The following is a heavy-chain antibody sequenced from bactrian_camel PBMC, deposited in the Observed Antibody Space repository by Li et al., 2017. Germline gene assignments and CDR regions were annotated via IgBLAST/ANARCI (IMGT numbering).Heavy chain of an antibody. V-gene: IGHV3S40*01. CDR3: GSVSGSVE. J-gene: IGHJ4*01. CDR2: IDSGGKKT. CDR1: GFTFNDYG. Sequence: VQLVESGGDLVQAGESLRLSCAASGFTFNDYGMTWVRQAPGKGLKWVSSIDSGGKKTDYADSVKGRFTISRDNAKNTLNLQLTSLKTEDTAMYYCGSVSGSVEWGQGTQVTVS. D-gene: IGHD6*01.